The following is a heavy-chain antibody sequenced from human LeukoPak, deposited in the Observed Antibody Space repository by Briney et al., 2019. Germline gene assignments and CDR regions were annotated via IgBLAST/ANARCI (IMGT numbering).Heavy chain of an antibody. CDR2: IYYSGST. D-gene: IGHD5-12*01. CDR1: GGSLSSYY. CDR3: ARQRDVNIVTTTSYYFDY. Sequence: SETLSLTCTVSGGSLSSYYWGWIRQPPGKGLEWIGSIYYSGSTYYNPSLKSRVTISVDTSKNQFSLKLSSVTAADTAVYYCARQRDVNIVTTTSYYFDYWGQGTLVTVSS. J-gene: IGHJ4*02. V-gene: IGHV4-39*01.